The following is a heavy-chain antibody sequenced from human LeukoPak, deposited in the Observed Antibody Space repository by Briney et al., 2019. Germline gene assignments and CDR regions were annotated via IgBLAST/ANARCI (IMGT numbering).Heavy chain of an antibody. CDR2: IDWDDDK. V-gene: IGHV2-70*11. D-gene: IGHD3-9*01. Sequence: SGPTLVNPTQTLTLTCTFSGFSLSTSGRCVSWIRQPPGKALEWLARIDWDDDKYYSTSLKTRLTISKDTSKNQVVLTMTNMDPVDTARYYCARMGIDWSYYFDYWGQGTLVAVSS. CDR1: GFSLSTSGRC. CDR3: ARMGIDWSYYFDY. J-gene: IGHJ4*02.